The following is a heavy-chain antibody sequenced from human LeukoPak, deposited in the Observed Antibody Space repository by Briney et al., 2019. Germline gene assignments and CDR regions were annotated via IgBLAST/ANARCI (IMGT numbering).Heavy chain of an antibody. CDR3: ARVYGSGSYSADFDY. V-gene: IGHV1-18*01. J-gene: IGHJ4*02. CDR1: GYTFTSYG. D-gene: IGHD3-10*01. Sequence: ASVKVSCKASGYTFTSYGISWVRQAPGQGLEWMGWISAYNGNTNYAQKLQGRVTMTTDTSTSTAYMELRSLRSDDTAVYYCARVYGSGSYSADFDYRGQGTLVTVSS. CDR2: ISAYNGNT.